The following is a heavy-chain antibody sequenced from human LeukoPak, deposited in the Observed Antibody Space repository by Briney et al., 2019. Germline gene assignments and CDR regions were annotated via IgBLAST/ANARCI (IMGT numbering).Heavy chain of an antibody. CDR2: ISSSSSYI. CDR3: ARGGGYSGYDLFDY. V-gene: IGHV3-21*01. J-gene: IGHJ4*02. CDR1: GFTFSSYS. Sequence: GGSLRLSCAASGFTFSSYSMNWVRQAPGKGLEWVSSISSSSSYIYYADSVKGRFTISRDNAKNSLYLQMNSLRAEDTAVYYCARGGGYSGYDLFDYWGQGTLVTASS. D-gene: IGHD5-12*01.